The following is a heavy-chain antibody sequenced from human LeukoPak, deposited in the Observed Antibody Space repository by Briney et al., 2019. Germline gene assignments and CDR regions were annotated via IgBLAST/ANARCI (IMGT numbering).Heavy chain of an antibody. CDR2: IYYSGST. Sequence: SETLSLTCTVSGGSISSYYWSWIRQPPGKGLEWIGYIYYSGSTNYNPSLKSRVTMSVDTSKNQFSLKLSSVTAADTAVYYCALEYYYDSSGYYSHMDVWGKGTTVTISS. J-gene: IGHJ6*03. CDR1: GGSISSYY. V-gene: IGHV4-59*12. CDR3: ALEYYYDSSGYYSHMDV. D-gene: IGHD3-22*01.